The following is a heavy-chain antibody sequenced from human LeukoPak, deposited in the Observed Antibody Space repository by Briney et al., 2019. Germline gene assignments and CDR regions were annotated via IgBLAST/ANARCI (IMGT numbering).Heavy chain of an antibody. D-gene: IGHD3-16*02. V-gene: IGHV3-23*01. CDR1: GLTFSSYA. Sequence: PGGSLRLSCAASGLTFSSYAMSWVRQAPGKGLEWVSAISGSDDSTYYADSVKGRSTISRDNSKNTLYLQMNSLRAEDTALYYCAKGGLIAYFDYWGQGTLVTVSS. CDR2: ISGSDDST. J-gene: IGHJ4*02. CDR3: AKGGLIAYFDY.